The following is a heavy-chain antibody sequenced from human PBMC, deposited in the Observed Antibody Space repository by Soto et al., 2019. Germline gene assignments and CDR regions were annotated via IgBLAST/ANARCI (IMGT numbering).Heavy chain of an antibody. CDR2: ISSSSSYT. CDR3: ATHSSSWFNWFDP. V-gene: IGHV3-11*06. CDR1: GFTFSDYY. Sequence: GGSLRLSCAASGFTFSDYYMSWIRQAPGKGLEWVSYISSSSSYTNYADPVKGRFTISRDNAKNSLYLQMNSLRAEDTAVYYCATHSSSWFNWFDPWGQGTLVTVSS. D-gene: IGHD6-13*01. J-gene: IGHJ5*02.